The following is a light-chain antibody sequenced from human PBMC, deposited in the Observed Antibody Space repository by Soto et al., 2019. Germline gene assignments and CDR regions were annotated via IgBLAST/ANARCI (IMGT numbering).Light chain of an antibody. Sequence: EIVMTQSPLSLPVTPGEPASISCRSSQSLLHSSGYNYLHWYLQKPGQSPQLLIYLVSTRASGVPDRFSGSGSGIDFTLKISREEAEDVGVYYCMQDLQTPYTFGQGTKLEIK. CDR2: LVS. J-gene: IGKJ2*01. V-gene: IGKV2-28*01. CDR1: QSLLHSSGYNY. CDR3: MQDLQTPYT.